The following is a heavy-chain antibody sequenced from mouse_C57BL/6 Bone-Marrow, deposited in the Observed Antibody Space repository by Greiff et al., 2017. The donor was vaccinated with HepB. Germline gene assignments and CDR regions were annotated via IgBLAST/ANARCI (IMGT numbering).Heavy chain of an antibody. CDR2: INPNNGGT. Sequence: VQLQQSGPELVKPGASVKKSCKASGYTFTDYYMNWVKQSHGKSLEWIGDINPNNGGTSYNQKFKGKATLTVDKSSSTAYMELRSLTSEDSAVYYCAREGIYDGYYDAMDYWGQGTSVTVSS. CDR1: GYTFTDYY. CDR3: AREGIYDGYYDAMDY. D-gene: IGHD2-3*01. J-gene: IGHJ4*01. V-gene: IGHV1-26*01.